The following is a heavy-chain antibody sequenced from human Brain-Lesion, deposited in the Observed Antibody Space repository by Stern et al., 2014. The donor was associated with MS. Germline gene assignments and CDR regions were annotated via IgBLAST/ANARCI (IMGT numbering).Heavy chain of an antibody. CDR2: ISWNSGTI. Sequence: MQLVQSGGDLVQPGRSLRLSCAAFGFTFDYYAMHWVRQAPGKGLEWGAGISWNSGTIGYADSVKGRFTTSRDNAYSSLYLQMNSLRPEDTALYYCARDITGSSAYFAYWGQGTLVTVSS. J-gene: IGHJ4*02. CDR1: GFTFDYYA. D-gene: IGHD1-14*01. V-gene: IGHV3-9*01. CDR3: ARDITGSSAYFAY.